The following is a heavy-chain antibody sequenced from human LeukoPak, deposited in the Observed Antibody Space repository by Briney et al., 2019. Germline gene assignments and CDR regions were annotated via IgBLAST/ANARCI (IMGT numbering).Heavy chain of an antibody. CDR3: ARDPFQEWELKTLDY. Sequence: GGSLRLSCAASGLTFSTCSMNSVRQAPGKGLEWVSSISSRSDYIYYADSVKGRFTISRDNAKNSLYLQMNSLRADDTAVYYCARDPFQEWELKTLDYWGQGTLVTVSS. CDR1: GLTFSTCS. J-gene: IGHJ4*02. V-gene: IGHV3-21*01. CDR2: ISSRSDYI. D-gene: IGHD1-26*01.